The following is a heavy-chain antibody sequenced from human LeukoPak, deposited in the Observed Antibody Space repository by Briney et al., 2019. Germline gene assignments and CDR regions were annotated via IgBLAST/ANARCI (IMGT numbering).Heavy chain of an antibody. CDR3: ARTLHGDSVFDY. CDR1: GFTVSSNY. Sequence: PGWSLRLSCAASGFTVSSNYMSWVRQAPGKGLEWIGYIYYSGSTNYNPSLKSRVTISVDTSKNQFSLKLSSVTAADTAVYYCARTLHGDSVFDYWGQGTLVTVSS. V-gene: IGHV4-59*02. J-gene: IGHJ4*02. D-gene: IGHD4-17*01. CDR2: IYYSGST.